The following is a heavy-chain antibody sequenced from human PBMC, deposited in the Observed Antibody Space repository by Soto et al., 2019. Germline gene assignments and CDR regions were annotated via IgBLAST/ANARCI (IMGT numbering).Heavy chain of an antibody. V-gene: IGHV1-18*01. D-gene: IGHD2-2*01. CDR2: ISAYNGNT. CDR3: ARDPGVPAAIEYYYYYYGMDV. J-gene: IGHJ6*02. CDR1: GYTFTSYG. Sequence: QVPLVQSGAEVKKPGASVKVSCKASGYTFTSYGISWVRQAPGQGLEWMGWISAYNGNTNYAQKLQGRVTMTTDTSTSTAYMELRSLRSDDTAVYYCARDPGVPAAIEYYYYYYGMDVWGQGTTVTVSS.